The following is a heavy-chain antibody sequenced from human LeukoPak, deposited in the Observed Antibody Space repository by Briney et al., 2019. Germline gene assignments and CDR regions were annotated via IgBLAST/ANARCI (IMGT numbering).Heavy chain of an antibody. D-gene: IGHD3-9*01. CDR2: IYYSGST. CDR3: AWGILTGKDAFDI. V-gene: IGHV4-59*08. CDR1: GGSISSYY. Sequence: SETLSLTCTVSGGSISSYYWSWIRQPPGKGLEWIGYIYYSGSTNYNPSPKSRVTISVDTSKNQFSLKLSSVTAADTAVYYCAWGILTGKDAFDIWGQGTMVTVSS. J-gene: IGHJ3*02.